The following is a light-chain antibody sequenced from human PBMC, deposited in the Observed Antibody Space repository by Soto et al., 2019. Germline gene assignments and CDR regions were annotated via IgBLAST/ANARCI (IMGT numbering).Light chain of an antibody. V-gene: IGKV3-11*01. J-gene: IGKJ4*01. Sequence: ELVLKHSPATLSLYQRERTTLSCRASQGVNSYLAWYQQKPGQGPRLLIYDASRRATGVPARFSGSGSGTGFTLTISSLELEDFAVYYCQQRSNWPLTFGGGTKVDIK. CDR1: QGVNSY. CDR3: QQRSNWPLT. CDR2: DAS.